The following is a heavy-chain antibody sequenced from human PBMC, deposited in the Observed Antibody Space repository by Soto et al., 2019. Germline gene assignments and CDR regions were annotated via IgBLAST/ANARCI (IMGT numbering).Heavy chain of an antibody. D-gene: IGHD3-22*01. Sequence: PGGSLRLSCPASGFTFSSYAMSWVRQAPGKGLEWVSAISGSGGSTYYADSVKGRFTISRDNSKNTLYLQMNSLRAEDTAVYYCATVTRVDSSGYYGSGDAFDIWGQGTMVTVSS. CDR1: GFTFSSYA. CDR3: ATVTRVDSSGYYGSGDAFDI. CDR2: ISGSGGST. J-gene: IGHJ3*02. V-gene: IGHV3-23*01.